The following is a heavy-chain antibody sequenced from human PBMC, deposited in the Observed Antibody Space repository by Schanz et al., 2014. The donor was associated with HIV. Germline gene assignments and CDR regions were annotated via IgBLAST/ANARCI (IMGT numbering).Heavy chain of an antibody. D-gene: IGHD3-9*01. CDR1: GGTFSSYA. Sequence: QVQLVQSGAEVKKPGSSVKVSCKASGGTFSSYAISWVRQAPGQGLEWMGGMIPSFRLRTYAQKFQGRVTIAADESASTAYMELRSLRSDDTAVYYCAKGQDWPGPQLDHWGHGSLVIVSS. V-gene: IGHV1-69*01. J-gene: IGHJ4*03. CDR3: AKGQDWPGPQLDH. CDR2: MIPSFRLR.